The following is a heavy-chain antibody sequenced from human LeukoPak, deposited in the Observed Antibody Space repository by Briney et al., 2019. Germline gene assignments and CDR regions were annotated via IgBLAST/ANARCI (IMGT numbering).Heavy chain of an antibody. J-gene: IGHJ3*02. CDR3: ARAGGDYVFAFDI. D-gene: IGHD4-17*01. V-gene: IGHV4-59*01. CDR1: GFTFSSYA. CDR2: IYYSGST. Sequence: GSLRLSCAASGFTFSSYAMSWIRQPPGKGLEWIGYIYYSGSTNYNPSLKSRVTISVDTSKNQFSLKLSSVTAADTAVYYCARAGGDYVFAFDIWGQGTMVTVSS.